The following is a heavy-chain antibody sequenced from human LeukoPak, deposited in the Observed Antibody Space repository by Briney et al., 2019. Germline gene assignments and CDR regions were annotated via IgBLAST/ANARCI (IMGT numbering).Heavy chain of an antibody. CDR3: ARDNNGWPPKLYSMDV. CDR1: GVSINLYY. Sequence: SETLSLTCAVSGVSINLYYWNWVRQPAGKGLEWIGRMHAGGNTNYNPSLKSRVTMSVDTSKNLFFLNLDSVTAADTAVYFCARDNNGWPPKLYSMDVWGQGTTVTVSS. J-gene: IGHJ6*02. D-gene: IGHD6-19*01. V-gene: IGHV4-4*07. CDR2: MHAGGNT.